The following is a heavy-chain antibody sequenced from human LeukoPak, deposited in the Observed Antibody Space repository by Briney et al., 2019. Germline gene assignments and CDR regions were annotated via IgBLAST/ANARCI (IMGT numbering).Heavy chain of an antibody. CDR1: GGSFSSYA. J-gene: IGHJ4*02. CDR3: ARAYGWRRDYFDY. Sequence: SVKVSCKASGGSFSSYAISWVRQAPGQGLEWLGGIIPIFGTANYAQKFQGRVTITADESTSTAYMELSSLRSEDTAVYYCARAYGWRRDYFDYWGQGTLVTVSS. D-gene: IGHD3-10*01. CDR2: IIPIFGTA. V-gene: IGHV1-69*13.